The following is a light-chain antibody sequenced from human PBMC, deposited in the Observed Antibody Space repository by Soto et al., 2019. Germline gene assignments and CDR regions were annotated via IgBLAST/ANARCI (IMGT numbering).Light chain of an antibody. CDR2: AAS. CDR3: QQYFDYPYT. Sequence: AIRMTQSPSSLSASAGDRVTITCRASDDXXSYLAWYQQQPGKAPKLLIYAASTLQNGVPSRFSGSGSATDXTLTISRLQSEDFATYYCQQYFDYPYTFGQGTKLEIK. CDR1: DDXXSY. J-gene: IGKJ2*01. V-gene: IGKV1-8*01.